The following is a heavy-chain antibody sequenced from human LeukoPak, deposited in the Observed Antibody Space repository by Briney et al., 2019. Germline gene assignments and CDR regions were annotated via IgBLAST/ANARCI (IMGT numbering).Heavy chain of an antibody. D-gene: IGHD3-10*01. Sequence: GGSLRLSCAASGFTFSSYAMHWVRQAPGKGLEWVAVISYDGSSKYYADSVKGRFTISRDNSKNTLYLQMNSLRAEDTAVYYCARDPLIYWGQGTLVTVSS. J-gene: IGHJ4*02. CDR1: GFTFSSYA. CDR2: ISYDGSSK. V-gene: IGHV3-30-3*01. CDR3: ARDPLIY.